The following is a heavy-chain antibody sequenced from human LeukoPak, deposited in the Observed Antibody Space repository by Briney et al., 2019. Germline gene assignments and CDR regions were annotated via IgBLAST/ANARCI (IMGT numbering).Heavy chain of an antibody. J-gene: IGHJ5*02. CDR3: ARHSGGTYYVSLDP. V-gene: IGHV4-59*08. CDR2: IYYSGST. Sequence: SETLSLTCTVSGGSISNKYWSWIRQPPGKGLEWIGYIYYSGSTNYNPSLKSRVTILVDTSKNQFSLKLSSVTAADTAVYYCARHSGGTYYVSLDPWGQGTLVTVSS. CDR1: GGSISNKY. D-gene: IGHD1-26*01.